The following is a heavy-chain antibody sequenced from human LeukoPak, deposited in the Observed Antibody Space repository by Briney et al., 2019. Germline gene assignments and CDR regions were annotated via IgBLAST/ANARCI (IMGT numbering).Heavy chain of an antibody. Sequence: GATVKVSCKSSGYTFIDYYIHWVRQAPGQGLEWMGWINPNSGATKYAQKFQGRVSMTRDTSINTAYMDLTNLRSDDTAIFYCARVKKLMPEFEFWGQGTLVTVCS. CDR3: ARVKKLMPEFEF. V-gene: IGHV1-2*02. CDR1: GYTFIDYY. CDR2: INPNSGAT. J-gene: IGHJ4*02. D-gene: IGHD2-2*01.